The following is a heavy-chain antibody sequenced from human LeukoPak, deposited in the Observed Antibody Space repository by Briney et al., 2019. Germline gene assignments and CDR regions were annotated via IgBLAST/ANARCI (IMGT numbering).Heavy chain of an antibody. D-gene: IGHD3-9*01. J-gene: IGHJ6*03. CDR1: GGSISSYY. CDR3: ARVSWFPGSSYYYMDV. Sequence: SETLSLTCTVSGGSISSYYWSWIRQPPGKGLEWIGYIYYSGSTNYNPSLKSRVTISVDTSKTQFSLKLSSVTAADTAVYYCARVSWFPGSSYYYMDVWGKGTTVTVSS. V-gene: IGHV4-59*01. CDR2: IYYSGST.